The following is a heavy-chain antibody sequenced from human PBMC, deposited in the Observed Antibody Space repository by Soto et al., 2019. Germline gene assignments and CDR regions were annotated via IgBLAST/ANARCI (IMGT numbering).Heavy chain of an antibody. D-gene: IGHD1-1*01. CDR1: GGTFSSYA. CDR2: IIPIFGAA. CDR3: ARDGRDGYNYYFDY. V-gene: IGHV1-69*13. J-gene: IGHJ4*02. Sequence: SVKVSCKASGGTFSSYAISWVRQAPGQGLEWMGGIIPIFGAANYAQKFQGRVTITADESTSTAYMELSSLRSEDTAVYYCARDGRDGYNYYFDYWGQGTLVTVSS.